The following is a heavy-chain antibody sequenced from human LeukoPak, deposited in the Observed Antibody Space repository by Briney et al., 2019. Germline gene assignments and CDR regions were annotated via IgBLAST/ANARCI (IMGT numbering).Heavy chain of an antibody. CDR3: AKEFTYCGGDCSYYYYYGMDV. CDR2: ISGSGNRT. D-gene: IGHD2-21*02. Sequence: GGSLRLSCAASGFTFSSYAMSWVRQAPGKGLEWVSSISGSGNRTYYADSVKGRFTISRDNSKNTLFLQMNSLRAEDTAVYYCAKEFTYCGGDCSYYYYYGMDVWGQGTTVTVSS. V-gene: IGHV3-23*01. J-gene: IGHJ6*02. CDR1: GFTFSSYA.